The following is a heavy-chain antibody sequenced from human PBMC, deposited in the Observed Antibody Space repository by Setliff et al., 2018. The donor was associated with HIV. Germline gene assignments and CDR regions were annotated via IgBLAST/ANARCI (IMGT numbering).Heavy chain of an antibody. CDR1: GFTFSNNN. CDR3: ARVSGDGAGYFDY. J-gene: IGHJ4*02. Sequence: HPGGSLRLSCAASGFTFSNNNMHWVRQTPGKGLEWVACIQYDGDTKYYADSVKGRFTISRDNSKNALYLQMNSLRAEDTAVYYCARVSGDGAGYFDYWGQGTLVTVSS. V-gene: IGHV3-30*02. CDR2: IQYDGDTK. D-gene: IGHD5-12*01.